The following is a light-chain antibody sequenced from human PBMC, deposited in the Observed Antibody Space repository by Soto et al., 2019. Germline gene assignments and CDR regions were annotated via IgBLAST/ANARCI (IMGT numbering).Light chain of an antibody. CDR3: TSYTISSTYV. Sequence: QSALTQPASVSGSPGQSIAISCTGTSSDVGGYNYVSWYQQHPGKAPKLMIYDVSNRPSGVSDRFSGSKSGNTASLTISVLQAEDEADYYCTSYTISSTYVFGTGIKVTVL. J-gene: IGLJ1*01. V-gene: IGLV2-14*01. CDR2: DVS. CDR1: SSDVGGYNY.